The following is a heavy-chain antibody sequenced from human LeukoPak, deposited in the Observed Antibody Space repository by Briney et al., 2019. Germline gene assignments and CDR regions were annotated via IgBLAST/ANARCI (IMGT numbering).Heavy chain of an antibody. Sequence: PGGSLRLSCAASGFTFNTYTMNWVRQAPGKGLEWVSYISGSSGIIDYADSVRGRFTIFRDNSKNTLYLQMNSLRAEDTAVYYCARLYSGYYPNYWGQGALATVSS. CDR1: GFTFNTYT. CDR3: ARLYSGYYPNY. J-gene: IGHJ4*02. V-gene: IGHV3-48*01. CDR2: ISGSSGII. D-gene: IGHD3-22*01.